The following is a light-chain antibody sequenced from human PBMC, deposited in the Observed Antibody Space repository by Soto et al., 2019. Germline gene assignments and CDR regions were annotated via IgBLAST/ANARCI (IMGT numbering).Light chain of an antibody. CDR2: GNS. J-gene: IGLJ2*01. V-gene: IGLV1-40*01. CDR1: GSNIGPGYD. CDR3: QSYDSSLPVV. Sequence: QSVLTQPPSGSGAPGQRVTISGTGGGSNIGPGYDVHGYQQLPGTAPKLLIYGNSNRPSGVPDRFSGSKSGTSASLAITGLQAEDEADYYCQSYDSSLPVVFGGGTKLTVL.